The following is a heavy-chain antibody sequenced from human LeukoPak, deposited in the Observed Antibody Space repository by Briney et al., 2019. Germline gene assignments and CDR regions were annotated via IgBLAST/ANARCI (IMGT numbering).Heavy chain of an antibody. V-gene: IGHV4-34*01. Sequence: SETLSLTCAVYGGSFSGYFWSWIRQPPGKGLEWIGELTESGRTSYNPSLKSRVTIAEDTSKDQFSLKLSSVTAADTAVYYCARWSLRGCSGSPCFDYWGQGTLVTVSS. J-gene: IGHJ4*02. D-gene: IGHD2-15*01. CDR1: GGSFSGYF. CDR2: LTESGRT. CDR3: ARWSLRGCSGSPCFDY.